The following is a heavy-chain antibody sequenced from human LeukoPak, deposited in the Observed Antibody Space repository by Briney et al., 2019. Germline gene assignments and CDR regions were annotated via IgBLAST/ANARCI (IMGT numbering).Heavy chain of an antibody. Sequence: GGSLRLSCAASGFALSSHWMTWVRQVPGRGLEWVANVNRDGSETYYLDSVKGRFTISKDNAKNSLYLQMNSLRAEDTALYHCARNNGMDVWGQETTVIVSS. J-gene: IGHJ6*02. CDR3: ARNNGMDV. CDR1: GFALSSHW. CDR2: VNRDGSET. V-gene: IGHV3-7*03.